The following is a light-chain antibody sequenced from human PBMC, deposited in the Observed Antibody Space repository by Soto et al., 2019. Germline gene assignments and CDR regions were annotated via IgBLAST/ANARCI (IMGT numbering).Light chain of an antibody. V-gene: IGKV3-15*01. CDR2: DAS. J-gene: IGKJ1*01. CDR3: QQFNNWPRT. Sequence: EIAMTQSPATLSVSPGVRATVSCRASQSVSSKLAWYQQKPGQAPRLLIYDASTRATGIPARFSGSGSGTEFTLTISSLQSEDFAVYYCQQFNNWPRTFGQGTKVDIK. CDR1: QSVSSK.